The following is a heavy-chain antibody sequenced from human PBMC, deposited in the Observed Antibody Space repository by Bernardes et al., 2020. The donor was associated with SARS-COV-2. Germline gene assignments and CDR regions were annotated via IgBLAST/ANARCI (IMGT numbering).Heavy chain of an antibody. CDR1: GGTFSSYA. J-gene: IGHJ5*02. V-gene: IGHV1-69*13. Sequence: SVKVSCKASGGTFSSYAISWVRQAPGQGLEWMGGIIPIFGTANYAQKFQGRVTITADESTSTAYMELSSLRSEDTAVYYCARALGHFSWFDPWGQGTLVTVSS. CDR2: IIPIFGTA. CDR3: ARALGHFSWFDP.